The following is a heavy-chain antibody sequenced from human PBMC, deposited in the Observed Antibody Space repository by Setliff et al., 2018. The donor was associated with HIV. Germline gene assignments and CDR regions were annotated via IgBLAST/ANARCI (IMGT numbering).Heavy chain of an antibody. D-gene: IGHD3-16*01. CDR3: ARGPYTIDY. J-gene: IGHJ4*02. CDR1: GFTFSSYG. Sequence: HPGGSLRLSCAASGFTFSSYGMHWVRQAPGKGLEWVAVIWYDGSNKYYADSVKGRFTISRDNAKNSLYLQMNSLRAEDTAVYYCARGPYTIDYWGQGTLVTVSS. V-gene: IGHV3-33*08. CDR2: IWYDGSNK.